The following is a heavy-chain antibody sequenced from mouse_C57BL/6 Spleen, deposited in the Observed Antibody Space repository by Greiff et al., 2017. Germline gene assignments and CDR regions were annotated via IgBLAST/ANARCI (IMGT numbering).Heavy chain of an antibody. CDR2: IHPNSGST. Sequence: VQLQQPGAELVKPGASVKLSCKASGYTFTSYWMHWVKQRPGQGLEWIGMIHPNSGSTNYNEKFKSKATLTVDKSSSTAYMQLSSLTSEDSAVYYCVSYYGSSWFAYWGQGTLVTVSA. CDR1: GYTFTSYW. D-gene: IGHD1-1*01. CDR3: VSYYGSSWFAY. J-gene: IGHJ3*01. V-gene: IGHV1-64*01.